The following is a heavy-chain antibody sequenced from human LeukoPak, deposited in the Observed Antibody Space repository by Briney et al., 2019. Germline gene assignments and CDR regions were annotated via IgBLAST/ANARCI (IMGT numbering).Heavy chain of an antibody. CDR2: IYPGDSDT. Sequence: GESLKISCKGSGYSFTSYWIGWVRQMPGKGLEWMGIIYPGDSDTRYSPSFQSQVTLSAIHPISPPYLQWSSLKAQDPVIQYCARGYSYGSPDYYYMEVWGKGTTVTVSS. D-gene: IGHD5-18*01. J-gene: IGHJ6*03. V-gene: IGHV5-51*04. CDR1: GYSFTSYW. CDR3: ARGYSYGSPDYYYMEV.